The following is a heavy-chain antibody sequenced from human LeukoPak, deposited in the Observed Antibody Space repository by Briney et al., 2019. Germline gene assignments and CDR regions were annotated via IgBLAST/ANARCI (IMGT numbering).Heavy chain of an antibody. J-gene: IGHJ4*02. D-gene: IGHD3-10*01. Sequence: EGSLRLSCAASGFTFSSYTMNWVRQAPGKGLEWVSSISSSSSYIYYADSVKGRFTISRDNAKNSLYLQMNSLRAEDTAVYYCARDRDLYFDYWGQGTLVTVSS. V-gene: IGHV3-21*01. CDR1: GFTFSSYT. CDR2: ISSSSSYI. CDR3: ARDRDLYFDY.